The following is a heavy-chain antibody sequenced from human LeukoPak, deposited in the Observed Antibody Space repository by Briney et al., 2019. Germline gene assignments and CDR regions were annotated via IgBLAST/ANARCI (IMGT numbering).Heavy chain of an antibody. Sequence: GGSLRLSCAASGFTFSSYAMGWVRQAPGKGLEWVSSISASGSSTYYADSVKGRFTISRDNSKNTLYLQMSSLRAEDTAIYYCAKDLRGYTYGLGHWGQGTLVTVSS. V-gene: IGHV3-23*01. CDR2: ISASGSST. J-gene: IGHJ4*02. CDR3: AKDLRGYTYGLGH. CDR1: GFTFSSYA. D-gene: IGHD5-18*01.